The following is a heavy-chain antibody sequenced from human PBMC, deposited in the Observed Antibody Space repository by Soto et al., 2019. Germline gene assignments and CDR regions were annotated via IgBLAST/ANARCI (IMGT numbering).Heavy chain of an antibody. CDR3: ARDPWAADY. J-gene: IGHJ4*02. Sequence: EVQLVESGGGLVQPGGSLRLSCAASGFTVSTKYMNWVRQAPGKGLEWVSVIYSGGSTFYADSVRGRFTISRDKSKNTVNIQMNSLRAEDTAVYYCARDPWAADYWGQGTLVTVSS. CDR1: GFTVSTKY. CDR2: IYSGGST. V-gene: IGHV3-66*01. D-gene: IGHD3-16*01.